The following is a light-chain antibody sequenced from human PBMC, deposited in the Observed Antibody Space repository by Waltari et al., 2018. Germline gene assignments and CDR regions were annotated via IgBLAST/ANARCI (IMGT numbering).Light chain of an antibody. CDR2: HAS. CDR1: QSVGRF. Sequence: EIVLTQSPSTLSLSPGERATLSCRASQSVGRFLAWYQQKPGQVPRLLIYHASIRATGIPDRFSGSGSGTDFSLTISGLEPEDFAVYYCQKYVNLPATFGQGTKVEIK. CDR3: QKYVNLPAT. J-gene: IGKJ1*01. V-gene: IGKV3-20*01.